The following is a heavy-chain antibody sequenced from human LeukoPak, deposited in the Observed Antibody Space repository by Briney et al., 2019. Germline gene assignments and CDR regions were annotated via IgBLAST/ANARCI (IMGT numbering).Heavy chain of an antibody. Sequence: GASVKVSCKASGYTFTNYGVSWVRQAPGQGLEWMGWISAYNGYTNYAQKFQFRVTMTTDTSTSTAYMELRSLTSDDTAVYYCARGPWELGTQAFDIWGQGTMVTVSS. CDR2: ISAYNGYT. CDR1: GYTFTNYG. V-gene: IGHV1-18*01. J-gene: IGHJ3*02. CDR3: ARGPWELGTQAFDI. D-gene: IGHD1-26*01.